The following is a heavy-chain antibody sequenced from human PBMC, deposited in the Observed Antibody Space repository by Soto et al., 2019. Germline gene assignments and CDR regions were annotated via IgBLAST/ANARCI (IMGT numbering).Heavy chain of an antibody. CDR3: ARDGDPGYSFWSGPLGGGRFDP. V-gene: IGHV1-69*12. Sequence: QVLLVQSGTEVKEPGSSVNVSCKTSGATFGNTAVTWVRQAPGQGLEWIGGIVPLFGTANYAQKFRGRVTITADESTSTAYMELSSLRTDDTAVYYCARDGDPGYSFWSGPLGGGRFDPWGQGTLVTVSS. CDR2: IVPLFGTA. J-gene: IGHJ5*02. D-gene: IGHD3-3*01. CDR1: GATFGNTA.